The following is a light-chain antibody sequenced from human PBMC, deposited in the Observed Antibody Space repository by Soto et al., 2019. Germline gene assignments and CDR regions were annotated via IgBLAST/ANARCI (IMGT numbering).Light chain of an antibody. Sequence: DIQMTQSPSSLSASVGDRVTITCRASQSISSYLNWYQQKPGKAPKLLIYAASSLQSGVPSRLSGSGSGTDFTLTISSLQPEDFATYYCQQSYSTLGYTFGQGTKVDIK. CDR1: QSISSY. CDR2: AAS. V-gene: IGKV1-39*01. J-gene: IGKJ2*01. CDR3: QQSYSTLGYT.